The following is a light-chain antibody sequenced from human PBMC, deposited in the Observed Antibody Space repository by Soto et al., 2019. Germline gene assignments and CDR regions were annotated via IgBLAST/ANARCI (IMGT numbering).Light chain of an antibody. CDR1: QRVSSN. J-gene: IGKJ3*01. Sequence: EIVMTQSPATLSVSPGERATLSCRASQRVSSNLAWYQQKPGQAPRLLIYGASTRATGIPARFSGSGSGTKFTLTISSLQSEDFSVYYCQEYNNWPLTFGPGTKVDIK. CDR2: GAS. CDR3: QEYNNWPLT. V-gene: IGKV3-15*01.